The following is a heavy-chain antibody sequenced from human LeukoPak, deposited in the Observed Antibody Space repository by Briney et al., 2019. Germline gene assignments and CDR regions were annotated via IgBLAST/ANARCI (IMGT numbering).Heavy chain of an antibody. CDR2: IIPILGIA. CDR1: GGTFSSYT. V-gene: IGHV1-69*02. D-gene: IGHD3-22*01. J-gene: IGHJ4*02. CDR3: ARASTDYYDSSGYDY. Sequence: ASVKVSCKASGGTFSSYTISWVRQAPGQGLEWMGRIIPILGIANYAQKFQGRVTITADKSTSTAYMELSSLRSEDTAVYYCARASTDYYDSSGYDYWGQGTLVTVSS.